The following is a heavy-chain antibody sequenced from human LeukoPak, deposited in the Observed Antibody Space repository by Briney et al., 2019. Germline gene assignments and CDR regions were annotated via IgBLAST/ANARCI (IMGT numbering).Heavy chain of an antibody. CDR3: ARLMGATLYFDY. V-gene: IGHV5-51*01. D-gene: IGHD1-26*01. J-gene: IGHJ4*02. Sequence: GESLKISCKGSGFTFTSYWIGWVRQMPGKGLEWMGVICLGDSDARYSPSFQGQVTISADRSISTAYLQWGSLKASDTAMYYCARLMGATLYFDYWGQGTLVTVSS. CDR1: GFTFTSYW. CDR2: ICLGDSDA.